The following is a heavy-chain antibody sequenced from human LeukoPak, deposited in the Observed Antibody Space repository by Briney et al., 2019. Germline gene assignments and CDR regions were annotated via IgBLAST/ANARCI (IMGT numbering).Heavy chain of an antibody. CDR2: IQYDGSNE. V-gene: IGHV3-30*02. D-gene: IGHD3-22*01. CDR1: GFTFSSYG. CDR3: AKGLYYYDSSGFPA. J-gene: IGHJ5*02. Sequence: PGGSLRLSCAAPGFTFSSYGMHWVRQAPGKGLEWVTFIQYDGSNEYYADSVKGRFTISRDNSKNTLFLQMNSLRAEDTAVYYCAKGLYYYDSSGFPAWGQGTLVTVSS.